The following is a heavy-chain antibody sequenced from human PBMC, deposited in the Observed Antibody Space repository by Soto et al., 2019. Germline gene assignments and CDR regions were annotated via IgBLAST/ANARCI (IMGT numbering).Heavy chain of an antibody. D-gene: IGHD3-10*01. CDR2: IRSKTYGGTT. CDR3: TRSPRGRDYYYYGMDV. CDR1: GFRFSDYA. Sequence: GGSLRLSCTASGFRFSDYAVSWFRQSPGKGLEWVSLIRSKTYGGTTEYAASVKGRFTISRDDSQSIAYLQMNSLKTEDTAVYYCTRSPRGRDYYYYGMDVWGQGTTVTVSS. V-gene: IGHV3-49*03. J-gene: IGHJ6*02.